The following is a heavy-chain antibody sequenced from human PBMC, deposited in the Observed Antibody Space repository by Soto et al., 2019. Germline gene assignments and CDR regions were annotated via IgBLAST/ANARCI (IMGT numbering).Heavy chain of an antibody. D-gene: IGHD1-26*01. J-gene: IGHJ6*02. Sequence: EVQLVESGGGLVQPGRSLRLSCVASGFKFDEYGMHWVRQAPGKGLEWVSGISWNSANIGYADSVDGRFTISRDNAKNSLYLQMNSLRAEDTALYYCASELNYYYYGMDVWGQGTTVTVSS. CDR1: GFKFDEYG. V-gene: IGHV3-9*01. CDR3: ASELNYYYYGMDV. CDR2: ISWNSANI.